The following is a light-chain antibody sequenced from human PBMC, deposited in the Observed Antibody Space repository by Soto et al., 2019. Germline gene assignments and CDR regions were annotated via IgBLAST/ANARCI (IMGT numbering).Light chain of an antibody. CDR1: SSDIGGYNY. CDR2: EVT. V-gene: IGLV2-14*01. CDR3: SSYTSSGSII. J-gene: IGLJ2*01. Sequence: QSALTQPASVSGSPGQSITISCTGTSSDIGGYNYVSWYQQHPGKAPKLMIYEVTDRPSGVSSRFSGSKSGNTASLTISGLQAEDEADYYCSSYTSSGSIIFGGGTKVTVL.